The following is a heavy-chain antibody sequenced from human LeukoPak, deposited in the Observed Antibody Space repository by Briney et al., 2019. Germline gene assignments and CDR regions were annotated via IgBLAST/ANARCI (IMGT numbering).Heavy chain of an antibody. CDR3: ARTYDFWRTAHHWFDP. CDR1: GGSFSGYY. Sequence: SETLSLTCAVYGGSFSGYYWSWIRQPPGKGLEWIGVINHSGSTNYNPSLKSRVTISVDTSKNQFSLKLSSVTAADTAVYYCARTYDFWRTAHHWFDPWGQGTLVTVSS. CDR2: INHSGST. J-gene: IGHJ5*02. D-gene: IGHD3-3*01. V-gene: IGHV4-34*01.